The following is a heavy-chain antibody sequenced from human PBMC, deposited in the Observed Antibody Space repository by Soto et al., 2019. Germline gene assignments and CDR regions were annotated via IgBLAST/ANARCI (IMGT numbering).Heavy chain of an antibody. D-gene: IGHD2-15*01. J-gene: IGHJ4*02. V-gene: IGHV3-23*01. CDR3: AKGYCSGGRCYCPFGY. CDR1: GFTFSSYA. CDR2: ISGSGGST. Sequence: PGGSLRLSCAASGFTFSSYAMSWVRQAPGKGLEWVSAISGSGGSTYYADSVKGRFTISRDNSKNTLYLQMNSLRAEDTAVYYCAKGYCSGGRCYCPFGYWGQGTLVTVSS.